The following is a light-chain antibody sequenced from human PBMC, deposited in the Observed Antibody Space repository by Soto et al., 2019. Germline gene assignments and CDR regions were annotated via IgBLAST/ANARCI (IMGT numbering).Light chain of an antibody. V-gene: IGKV3-20*01. CDR1: QSVSSSN. Sequence: EIVLTQSPGTLSLSPGERATLSCRASQSVSSSNLAWYQQKPGQAPRLIIYAASTRATGIPDRFSGSGSGTDFTLTISRLEPEDFGIYYCQQYVSSPWTFGQGTKVEIK. CDR3: QQYVSSPWT. J-gene: IGKJ1*01. CDR2: AAS.